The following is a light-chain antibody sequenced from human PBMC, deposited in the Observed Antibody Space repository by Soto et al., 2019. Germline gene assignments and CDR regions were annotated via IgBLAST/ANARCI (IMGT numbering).Light chain of an antibody. CDR3: MSFTSSSTVV. CDR2: EVS. J-gene: IGLJ2*01. V-gene: IGLV2-14*01. CDR1: SSDVGGYDY. Sequence: QSVLTQPASVSGSPGQSITISCTGTSSDVGGYDYVSWYQLHPGKAPKLMVFEVSNRPSGVSYRFSGSKSGNTASLTISGLQAEDEADYYCMSFTSSSTVVFGGGTKLTVL.